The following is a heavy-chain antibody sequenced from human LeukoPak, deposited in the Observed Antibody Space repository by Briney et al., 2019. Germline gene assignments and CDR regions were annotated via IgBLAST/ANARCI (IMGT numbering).Heavy chain of an antibody. V-gene: IGHV3-30*02. Sequence: GGSLRLSCVASGLNFGSFGMQWVRQAPGKGLEWVAFIRYDGSKTYYEDSVKGRFTVSRENSNKTLYLEMSSLTTEDAAVYYCSNLGYATGWYGLVYWGQGTLVTVSS. CDR3: SNLGYATGWYGLVY. CDR1: GLNFGSFG. CDR2: IRYDGSKT. J-gene: IGHJ4*02. D-gene: IGHD6-19*01.